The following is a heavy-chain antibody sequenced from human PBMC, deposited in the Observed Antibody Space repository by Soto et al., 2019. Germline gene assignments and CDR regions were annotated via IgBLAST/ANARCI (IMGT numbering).Heavy chain of an antibody. Sequence: GGSLRLSCATSGFTFSDYYMSWIRQAPGKGLEWVSYISSSDNIIYYADSVKGRFTISRDNGKNSLYLQMNSLRAEDTAGYYCARDLGYYDSSGYFDYWGQGTLVTVSS. V-gene: IGHV3-11*01. D-gene: IGHD3-22*01. CDR2: ISSSDNII. CDR1: GFTFSDYY. J-gene: IGHJ4*02. CDR3: ARDLGYYDSSGYFDY.